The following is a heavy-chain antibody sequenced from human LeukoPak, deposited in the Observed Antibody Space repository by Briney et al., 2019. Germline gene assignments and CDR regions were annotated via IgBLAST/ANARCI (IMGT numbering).Heavy chain of an antibody. Sequence: SQTLSLTCAVSGGSISSGGYSWSWIRQPPGKGLEWIGYLYHSGSTYYNPSLKSRVTISVHRSKNQSSLKLSSVTAADTAVYYCARGIQEDYYDSSGYYYSWFDPWGQGTLVTVSS. CDR2: LYHSGST. J-gene: IGHJ5*02. D-gene: IGHD3-22*01. V-gene: IGHV4-30-2*01. CDR3: ARGIQEDYYDSSGYYYSWFDP. CDR1: GGSISSGGYS.